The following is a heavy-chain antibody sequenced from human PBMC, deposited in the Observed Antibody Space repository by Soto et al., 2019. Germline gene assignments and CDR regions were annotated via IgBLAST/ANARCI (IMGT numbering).Heavy chain of an antibody. Sequence: GGSLRLSCAASGFTFSSYAMSWVRQAPGKGLEWVSAISGSGGSTYYADSVKGRFTISRDNSKNTLYLQMISLRAEDTAVYYCAENHCSSTSCYLAFDIWGQGTMVTVSS. CDR3: AENHCSSTSCYLAFDI. CDR1: GFTFSSYA. V-gene: IGHV3-23*01. CDR2: ISGSGGST. J-gene: IGHJ3*02. D-gene: IGHD2-2*01.